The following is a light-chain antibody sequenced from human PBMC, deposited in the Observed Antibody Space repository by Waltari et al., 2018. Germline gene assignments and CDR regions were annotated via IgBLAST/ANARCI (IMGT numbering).Light chain of an antibody. V-gene: IGLV2-8*01. CDR3: SSYAGSDNFVI. J-gene: IGLJ2*01. CDR1: SSDVAGYNY. Sequence: QSALTQPPSASGSPGQSVTISCTGTSSDVAGYNYVSWYQQHPGKAPKLMIYEVSKRPSGAPDRFSGSKSGNTASLTVSGLQAEDEADYYCSSYAGSDNFVIFGGGTKLTVL. CDR2: EVS.